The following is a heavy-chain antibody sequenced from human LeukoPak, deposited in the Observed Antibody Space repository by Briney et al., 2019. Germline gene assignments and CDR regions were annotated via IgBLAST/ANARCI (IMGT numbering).Heavy chain of an antibody. D-gene: IGHD6-13*01. CDR1: GFTFSSYE. CDR3: ARAAAGTMWFDP. J-gene: IGHJ5*02. CDR2: ISSSGSTT. Sequence: GGSLRLSCAASGFTFSSYEMNWVRQAPGKGLEWVSYISSSGSTTYYADSVKGRFTISRDNAKNSLYLQMNSLRAEDTAVYYCARAAAGTMWFDPWGQGTLVTVSS. V-gene: IGHV3-48*03.